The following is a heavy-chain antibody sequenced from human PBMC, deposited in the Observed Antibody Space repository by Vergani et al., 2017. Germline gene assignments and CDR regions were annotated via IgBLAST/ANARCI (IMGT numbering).Heavy chain of an antibody. Sequence: QVQLVQSGAEVKKPGSSVKVSCKASGGTFSSYAISWVRQAPGQGLEWMGRIIPIFGTANYAQKFQGRVTITADESTSTAYMELSSLRSEDTAVYYCASHILTGXYRGIHYYYYGMDVWGQGTTVTVSS. CDR1: GGTFSSYA. J-gene: IGHJ6*02. CDR2: IIPIFGTA. CDR3: ASHILTGXYRGIHYYYYGMDV. D-gene: IGHD3-9*01. V-gene: IGHV1-69*13.